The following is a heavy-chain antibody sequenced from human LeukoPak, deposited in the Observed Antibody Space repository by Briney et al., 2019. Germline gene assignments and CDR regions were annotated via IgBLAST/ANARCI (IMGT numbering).Heavy chain of an antibody. CDR3: ASLGDYSNAHWFDP. V-gene: IGHV3-74*01. CDR2: INSDGSST. J-gene: IGHJ5*02. Sequence: GGPLRLSCAASGFTFSSYWMHWVRQAPGKGLVWVSRINSDGSSTNYANSVKGRFTISRDNAKNTLYLQMNSLRAEDTAVYYCASLGDYSNAHWFDPWGQGTLVTVSS. CDR1: GFTFSSYW. D-gene: IGHD4-11*01.